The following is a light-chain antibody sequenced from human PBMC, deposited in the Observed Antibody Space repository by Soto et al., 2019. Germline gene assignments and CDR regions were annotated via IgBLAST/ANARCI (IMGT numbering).Light chain of an antibody. V-gene: IGLV1-40*01. CDR1: SSNIGAGFD. CDR3: QSYDSSLSGVI. CDR2: ANT. Sequence: QSVLTQPPSVSGGPGQRVAISCTGRSSNIGAGFDVHWYQQLPGTAPKLLIYANTNRPSGVPDRFSGSKSGTSASLAITGLQAEDDADYYCQSYDSSLSGVIFGGGTKLTVL. J-gene: IGLJ2*01.